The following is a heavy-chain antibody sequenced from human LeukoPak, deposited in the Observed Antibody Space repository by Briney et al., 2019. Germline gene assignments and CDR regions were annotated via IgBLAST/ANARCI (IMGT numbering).Heavy chain of an antibody. V-gene: IGHV3-7*01. J-gene: IGHJ3*01. CDR1: GFTLNSYL. D-gene: IGHD1-14*01. CDR3: ARSNPNRNALDL. CDR2: IKKDGSEE. Sequence: GGSLRLSCAASGFTLNSYLMSWARQAPGRGLEWVANIKKDGSEESYLDSVKGRFTVSRDNAKNSLFLQMNSLRGEDTAVYYCARSNPNRNALDLWGQGTMVTISS.